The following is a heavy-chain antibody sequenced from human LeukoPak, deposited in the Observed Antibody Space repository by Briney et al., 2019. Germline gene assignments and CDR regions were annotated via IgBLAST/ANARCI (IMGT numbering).Heavy chain of an antibody. CDR3: ARDVGMTSDY. Sequence: PGGSLRLSCVTSGFTLSSYEMNWVRQAPGKGLEWVSYISSSGNTIYYAHSVKGRFTISRDNARNSLYLQMNNLRAEDTAVYYCARDVGMTSDYWGQGTLVTVSP. D-gene: IGHD1-1*01. V-gene: IGHV3-48*03. CDR2: ISSSGNTI. J-gene: IGHJ4*02. CDR1: GFTLSSYE.